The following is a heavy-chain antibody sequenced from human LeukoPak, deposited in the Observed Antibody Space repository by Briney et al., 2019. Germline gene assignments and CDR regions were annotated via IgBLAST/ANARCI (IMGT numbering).Heavy chain of an antibody. CDR2: ISAYNGNT. D-gene: IGHD6-19*01. J-gene: IGHJ5*02. Sequence: ASVKVSCKASGYTFTSYGISWVRQAPGQGLEWMGWISAYNGNTNYAQKFQGRVTMITDTPTGTVYMELRSLRSDDTAVYYCAREGSGNWFDPWGQGTLVTVSS. CDR3: AREGSGNWFDP. CDR1: GYTFTSYG. V-gene: IGHV1-18*01.